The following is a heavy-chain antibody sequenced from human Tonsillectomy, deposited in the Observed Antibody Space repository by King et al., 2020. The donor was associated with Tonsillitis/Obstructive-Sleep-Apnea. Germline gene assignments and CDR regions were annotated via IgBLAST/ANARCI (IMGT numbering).Heavy chain of an antibody. CDR3: AKDRTMTTVTHGFDY. CDR2: ISWDGGST. J-gene: IGHJ4*02. Sequence: VQLVESGGVVVQPGGSLRLSCAASGFTFDDYTMHWVRQAPGKGLEWVSLISWDGGSTYYAGSVKGRFTISRDNSKNSLDLQMNSLRTEDTALYCCAKDRTMTTVTHGFDYWGQGTLVTVSS. CDR1: GFTFDDYT. D-gene: IGHD4-11*01. V-gene: IGHV3-43*01.